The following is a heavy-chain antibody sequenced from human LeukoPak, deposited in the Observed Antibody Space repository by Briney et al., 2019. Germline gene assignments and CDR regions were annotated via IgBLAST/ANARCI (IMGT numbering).Heavy chain of an antibody. CDR2: ITVSGGTT. CDR1: EFTFSSYA. V-gene: IGHV3-23*01. J-gene: IGHJ4*02. Sequence: GGSLRLSCAASEFTFSSYAMQWVRQAPGKGLEWVSGITVSGGTTYYTDSVKGRFTISRDNSKNTLYLQMNSLRAEDTAVYYCSRGVGATDSWGQGTLVTVSS. CDR3: SRGVGATDS. D-gene: IGHD1-26*01.